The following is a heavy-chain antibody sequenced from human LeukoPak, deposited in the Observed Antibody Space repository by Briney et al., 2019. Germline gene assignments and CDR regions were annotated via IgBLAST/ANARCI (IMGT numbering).Heavy chain of an antibody. CDR2: IYYSGST. Sequence: SETLSLTCAESGGSISGYYWCCSWQRPEGRLGRIGYIYYSGSTNYISSLKTRVTISVDTSKNQFSLKPSPVTAADAAVYYCARLRDTARGWFDPWGQGTLVTVSS. CDR1: GGSISGYY. J-gene: IGHJ5*02. D-gene: IGHD5-18*01. V-gene: IGHV4-59*01. CDR3: ARLRDTARGWFDP.